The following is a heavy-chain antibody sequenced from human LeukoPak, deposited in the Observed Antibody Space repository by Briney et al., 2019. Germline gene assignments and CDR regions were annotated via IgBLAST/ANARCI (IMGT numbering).Heavy chain of an antibody. CDR3: ATIGSTWGG. CDR2: FNPNSGGT. D-gene: IGHD6-13*01. CDR1: GYTFTGYY. V-gene: IGHV1-2*02. Sequence: ASVKVSCKASGYTFTGYYMHWVRQAPGQGLEWMGWFNPNSGGTNYAQKFQGRVTMTRDTPISTACMELSRLRSDDTAVYYCATIGSTWGGWGQGTLVTVSS. J-gene: IGHJ4*02.